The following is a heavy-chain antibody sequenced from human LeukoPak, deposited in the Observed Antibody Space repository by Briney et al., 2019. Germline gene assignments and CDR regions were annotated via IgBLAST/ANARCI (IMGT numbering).Heavy chain of an antibody. J-gene: IGHJ5*02. D-gene: IGHD3-9*01. Sequence: GASVKVSCKASGYTFTGYYMHWVRQAPGQGLEWMGWINPNSGGTNYAQKFQGRVTMTRDTSISTAYMELSRLRSDDTAVYYCARGSYDILTGYPVWIWFDPWGQGTLVTVSS. CDR3: ARGSYDILTGYPVWIWFDP. V-gene: IGHV1-2*02. CDR2: INPNSGGT. CDR1: GYTFTGYY.